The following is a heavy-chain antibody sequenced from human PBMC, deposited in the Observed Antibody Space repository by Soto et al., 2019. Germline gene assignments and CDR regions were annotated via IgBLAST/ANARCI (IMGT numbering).Heavy chain of an antibody. V-gene: IGHV1-69*13. D-gene: IGHD5-12*01. CDR3: ARDKEYSGYAPGWFDP. Sequence: SVKVSCKASGGTFSSYAISWVRQAPGQGLEWMGGVIPIFGTANYAQKFQGRVTITADESTSTAYMELSSLRSEDTAVYYCARDKEYSGYAPGWFDPWGQGTLVTVSS. CDR2: VIPIFGTA. J-gene: IGHJ5*02. CDR1: GGTFSSYA.